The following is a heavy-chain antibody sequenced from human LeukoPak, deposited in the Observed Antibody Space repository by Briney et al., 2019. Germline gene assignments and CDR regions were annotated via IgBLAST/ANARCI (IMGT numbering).Heavy chain of an antibody. J-gene: IGHJ5*02. Sequence: SETLSLTCAVYGGSFSGYYWSWIRQPPGKGLEWIGYVSYSGSTNYNPSLKSRVTISVDTSKNQFSLKLSSVTAADTAVYYCARGGYAGSNWFDPWGPGTLVTVSS. V-gene: IGHV4-59*01. D-gene: IGHD2-8*01. CDR2: VSYSGST. CDR3: ARGGYAGSNWFDP. CDR1: GGSFSGYY.